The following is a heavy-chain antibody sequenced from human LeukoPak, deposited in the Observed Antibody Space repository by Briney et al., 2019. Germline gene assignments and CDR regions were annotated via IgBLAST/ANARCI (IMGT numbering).Heavy chain of an antibody. CDR3: ARLMAPVGKRSTPFNY. CDR1: GYTFTGYY. V-gene: IGHV1-2*02. Sequence: ASVKVSCKASGYTFTGYYMHWVRQAPVQGLESMGWINPNSGGTNYAQKFQGRVTMTRDTSISTAYMELSSLRSDDTAIYYCARLMAPVGKRSTPFNYWGQGTLVTVSS. J-gene: IGHJ4*02. CDR2: INPNSGGT. D-gene: IGHD1-1*01.